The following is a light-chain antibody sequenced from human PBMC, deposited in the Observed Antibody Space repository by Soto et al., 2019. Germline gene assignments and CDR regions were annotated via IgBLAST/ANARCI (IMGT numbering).Light chain of an antibody. CDR1: NSDVGSYNY. J-gene: IGLJ3*02. Sequence: QSALTQPRSVSGSPGQSVTISCTGTNSDVGSYNYVSWYQQHPGKAPKLMITDVSQRPSGVPDRFSGSKSGNTASLTISGLQAEDEADYYCCSYAASDTWVFGGGTKLTVL. V-gene: IGLV2-11*01. CDR2: DVS. CDR3: CSYAASDTWV.